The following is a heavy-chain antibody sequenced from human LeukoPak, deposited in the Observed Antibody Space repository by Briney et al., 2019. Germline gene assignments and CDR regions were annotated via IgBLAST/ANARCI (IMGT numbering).Heavy chain of an antibody. CDR3: ARAPGGSGSYGNY. D-gene: IGHD3-10*01. V-gene: IGHV1-46*01. CDR1: GYTLTSYY. Sequence: ASVKVSCKASGYTLTSYYMHWVRQALGQGLEWIGIINPSGGSTSYAQKFQGRVTMTRDTSTSTVYMELSSLRSEDTAVYYCARAPGGSGSYGNYWGQGTLVTVSS. J-gene: IGHJ4*02. CDR2: INPSGGST.